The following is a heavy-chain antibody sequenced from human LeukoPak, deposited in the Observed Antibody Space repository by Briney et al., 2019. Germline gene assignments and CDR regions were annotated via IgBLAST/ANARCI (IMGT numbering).Heavy chain of an antibody. CDR2: IKGDGSST. V-gene: IGHV3-74*01. J-gene: IGHJ4*02. Sequence: GGSLRLSCAASGFTFSTYWMHWVRHAPGKGLVWVARIKGDGSSTAYADSVKGRFTISRDNAKNTLYLQMTSLRAEDAAVYYCARTGFDSWGQGTLVTVSS. D-gene: IGHD1-1*01. CDR3: ARTGFDS. CDR1: GFTFSTYW.